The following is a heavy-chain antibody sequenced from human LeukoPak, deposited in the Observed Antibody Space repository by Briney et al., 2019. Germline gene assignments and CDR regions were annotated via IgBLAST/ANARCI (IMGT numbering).Heavy chain of an antibody. CDR2: INPSGGT. V-gene: IGHV1-2*02. J-gene: IGHJ4*02. CDR3: ARRGFGSGSYLDS. CDR1: GYTFTSYY. D-gene: IGHD3-10*01. Sequence: ASVKVSCKASGYTFTSYYMHWVRQAPGQGLEWMGWINPSGGTNYAQEFQGRVTMTRDTSISTAYMELSRLRSDDTAVYYCARRGFGSGSYLDSWGQGTLVTVSS.